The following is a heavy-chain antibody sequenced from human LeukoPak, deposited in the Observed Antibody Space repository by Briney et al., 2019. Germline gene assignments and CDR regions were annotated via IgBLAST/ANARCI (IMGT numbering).Heavy chain of an antibody. V-gene: IGHV4-61*02. J-gene: IGHJ4*02. CDR1: GDSISSGSYY. Sequence: SETLSLTCTVSGDSISSGSYYWSWIRQPAGKELEWIGRIYTSGSTNYNPSLKSRVTISVDTSKNQFSLKLSSVTAADTAVYYCARESRRDGYNYWGQGTLVTVSS. D-gene: IGHD5-24*01. CDR3: ARESRRDGYNY. CDR2: IYTSGST.